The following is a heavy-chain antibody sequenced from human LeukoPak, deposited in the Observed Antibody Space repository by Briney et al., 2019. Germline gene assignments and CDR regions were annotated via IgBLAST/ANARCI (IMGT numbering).Heavy chain of an antibody. CDR3: ARVGSHGIVVGY. CDR2: INPSGGST. CDR1: GYTFTSYY. J-gene: IGHJ4*02. Sequence: GASVKVSCKASGYTFTSYYMHWVRQAPGQGPEWMGIINPSGGSTSYAQKFQGRVTMTRDTSTSTVYMELSSLRSEDTAVYYCARVGSHGIVVGYWGQGTLVTVSS. V-gene: IGHV1-46*01. D-gene: IGHD2-2*01.